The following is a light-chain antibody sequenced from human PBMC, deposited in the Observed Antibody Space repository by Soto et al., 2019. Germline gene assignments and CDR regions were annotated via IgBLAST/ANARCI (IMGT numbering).Light chain of an antibody. CDR3: AVWDDSLNGSVA. J-gene: IGLJ2*01. CDR2: RND. V-gene: IGLV1-47*01. CDR1: SSNIGSNF. Sequence: QSVLTQAPSASGTPGQRVTISCSGSSSNIGSNFVYWYQKFPGTAPKVLIYRNDQRPSGVPGRFSGSKSGTSASLAISGLRSEDEADYYCAVWDDSLNGSVAFGGGTKLTVL.